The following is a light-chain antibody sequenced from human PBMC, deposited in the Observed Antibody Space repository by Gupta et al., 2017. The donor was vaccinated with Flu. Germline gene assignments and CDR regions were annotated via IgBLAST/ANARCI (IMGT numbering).Light chain of an antibody. Sequence: QSVLTQPPSASGTPGQSVTISCSGSSSNIGSNYVYWYQQLPGTAPKLLNYRNNQRPSGVPDRFSGSKSGTSASLAISGLRSEDEADYYCAAWDDSLSGPGVFGGGTKLTVL. V-gene: IGLV1-47*01. J-gene: IGLJ3*02. CDR2: RNN. CDR1: SSNIGSNY. CDR3: AAWDDSLSGPGV.